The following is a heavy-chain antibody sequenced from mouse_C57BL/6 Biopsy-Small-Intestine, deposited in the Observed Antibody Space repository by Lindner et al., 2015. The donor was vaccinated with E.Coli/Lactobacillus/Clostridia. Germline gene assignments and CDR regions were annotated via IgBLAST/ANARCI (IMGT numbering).Heavy chain of an antibody. V-gene: IGHV1-55*01. J-gene: IGHJ1*03. CDR3: ARRGGYSYNSTYYYYFMDV. Sequence: SVKVSCKTSGYAFSSHHMNWVRQVPGQGLEWMGVINPGAGSTSYAQKFQGRVTMTTDTSTSTVYMELSSLKSEDTAVYYCARRGGYSYNSTYYYYFMDVWGKGTTVTVSS. CDR2: INPGAGST. CDR1: GYAFSSHH. D-gene: IGHD1-1*01.